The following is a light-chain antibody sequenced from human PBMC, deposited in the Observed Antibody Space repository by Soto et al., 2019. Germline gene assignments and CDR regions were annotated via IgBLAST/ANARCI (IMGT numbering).Light chain of an antibody. CDR3: CSYTSSSTLGV. CDR1: STVIGRYNY. J-gene: IGLJ3*02. CDR2: DVT. Sequence: QSALTQPASVSGSPGQSITISCTGTSTVIGRYNYVSWYQQHPGKAPKLIIYDVTTRPSGISNRFSGSKSGNTASLTISGLQAEDEADYYCCSYTSSSTLGVFGGGTKVTVL. V-gene: IGLV2-14*03.